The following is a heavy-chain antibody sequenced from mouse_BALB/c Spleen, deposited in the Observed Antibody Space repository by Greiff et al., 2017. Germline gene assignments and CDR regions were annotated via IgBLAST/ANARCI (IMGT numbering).Heavy chain of an antibody. V-gene: IGHV3-2*02. D-gene: IGHD2-4*01. CDR3: ARERTTMITTGFAY. CDR1: GYSITSDYA. J-gene: IGHJ3*01. Sequence: EVQLQQSGPGLVKPSQSLSLTCTVTGYSITSDYAWNWIRQFPGNKLEWMGYISYSGSTSYNPSLKSRISITRDTSKNQFFLQLNSVTTEDTATYYCARERTTMITTGFAYWGQGTLVTVSA. CDR2: ISYSGST.